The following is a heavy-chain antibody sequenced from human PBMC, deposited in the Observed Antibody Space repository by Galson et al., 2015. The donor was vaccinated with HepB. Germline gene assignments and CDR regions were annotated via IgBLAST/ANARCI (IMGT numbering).Heavy chain of an antibody. D-gene: IGHD5-12*01. V-gene: IGHV3-30*04. Sequence: SLRLSCAASGFTFNSYAMHWVRQAPGKGLQWVAVITYDGTNKFYARSVKGRFTISRDNSGNTLFLHMNRLRPEDTALYYCVKGGGYRAIRGRGGFDSWGQGARVTVSS. CDR2: ITYDGTNK. CDR1: GFTFNSYA. CDR3: VKGGGYRAIRGRGGFDS. J-gene: IGHJ4*02.